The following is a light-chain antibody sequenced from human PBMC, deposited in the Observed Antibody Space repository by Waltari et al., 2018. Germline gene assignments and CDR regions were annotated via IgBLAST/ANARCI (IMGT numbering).Light chain of an antibody. J-gene: IGKJ3*01. Sequence: EVVMTQSPATLSVSPGERVTLSCRASQGVSSKLAWYQQKPGQAPRLLISGASTRATGIPARFSGSVSGTEFTLTISSLHSEDFAVYYCQQYNTWPPTFGPGTKVDIK. CDR3: QQYNTWPPT. CDR1: QGVSSK. CDR2: GAS. V-gene: IGKV3-15*01.